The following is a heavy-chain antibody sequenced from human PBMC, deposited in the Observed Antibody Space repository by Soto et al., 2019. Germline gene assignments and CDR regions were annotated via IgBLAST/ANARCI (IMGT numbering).Heavy chain of an antibody. CDR3: ARGPPSGTYYYDSSGYPNWFDP. D-gene: IGHD3-22*01. CDR1: GYTFTSYG. V-gene: IGHV1-18*04. CDR2: ISAYNGNT. J-gene: IGHJ5*02. Sequence: QVQLVQSGAEVKKPGASVKVSCKASGYTFTSYGISWVRQAPGQGLEWMGWISAYNGNTNYAQKLQGRVTMTTGTSTSTAYMELRSLRSDDTAVYYCARGPPSGTYYYDSSGYPNWFDPWGQGTLVTVSS.